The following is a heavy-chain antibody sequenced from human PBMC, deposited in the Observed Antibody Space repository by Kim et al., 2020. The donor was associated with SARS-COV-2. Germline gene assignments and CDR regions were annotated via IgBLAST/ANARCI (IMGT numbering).Heavy chain of an antibody. CDR2: INTNTGNP. V-gene: IGHV7-4-1*02. D-gene: IGHD3-3*01. Sequence: ASVKVSCKASGYTFTSYAMNWVRQAPGQGLEWMGWINTNTGNPTYAQGFTGRFVFSLDTSVSTAYLQISSLKAEDTAVYYCARDLHDFWSGYYLLDYWGQGTLVTVSS. CDR1: GYTFTSYA. CDR3: ARDLHDFWSGYYLLDY. J-gene: IGHJ4*02.